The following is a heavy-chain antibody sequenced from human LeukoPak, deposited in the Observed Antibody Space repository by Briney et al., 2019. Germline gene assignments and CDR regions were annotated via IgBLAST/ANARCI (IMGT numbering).Heavy chain of an antibody. Sequence: PSETLSLTCTVSGGSMSSHIYYWGWIRQPPGKGLEWIGSISHGGTAYYKPSLKSRVTISVDTSNNQLSLKLSSVTAADTAVYYCAREGCSGTNCLYYFYYMDVWGKGTTVTVSS. CDR2: ISHGGTA. V-gene: IGHV4-39*07. CDR1: GGSMSSHIYY. J-gene: IGHJ6*03. CDR3: AREGCSGTNCLYYFYYMDV. D-gene: IGHD2-2*01.